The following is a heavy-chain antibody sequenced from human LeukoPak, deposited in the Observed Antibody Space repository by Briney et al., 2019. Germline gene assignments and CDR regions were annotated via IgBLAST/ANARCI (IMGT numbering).Heavy chain of an antibody. CDR3: ARDYYGSGSYPN. CDR1: GFTFSTYV. J-gene: IGHJ4*02. CDR2: ISSSGSTI. D-gene: IGHD3-10*01. V-gene: IGHV3-48*03. Sequence: GGSLRLSCSVSGFTFSTYVMHWVRQAPGKGLEWVSYISSSGSTIYYADSVKGRFTISRDNAKNSLYLQMNSLRAEDTAVYYCARDYYGSGSYPNWGQGTLVTVSS.